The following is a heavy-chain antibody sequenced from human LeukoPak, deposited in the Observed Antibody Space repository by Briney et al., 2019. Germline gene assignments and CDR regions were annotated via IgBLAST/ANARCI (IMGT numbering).Heavy chain of an antibody. J-gene: IGHJ4*02. CDR2: IYYSGST. D-gene: IGHD3-10*01. V-gene: IGHV4-59*01. CDR1: GGSLSSYY. Sequence: SETLSLTCTVSGGSLSSYYWSWIRQPPGKGLEGIGYIYYSGSTNYNPSLKSRVTISVDTSKNQFSLKLSSVTAADTAVYYCARSLRSSRITMVRENYYFDYWGQGTLVTVSS. CDR3: ARSLRSSRITMVRENYYFDY.